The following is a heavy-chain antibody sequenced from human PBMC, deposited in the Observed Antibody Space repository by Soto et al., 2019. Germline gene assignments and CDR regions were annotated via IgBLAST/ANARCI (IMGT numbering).Heavy chain of an antibody. J-gene: IGHJ4*02. V-gene: IGHV1-69*02. Sequence: QVQLVQSGAEVKKPGSSVKVSCKASGGTFSSYTISWVRQAPGQGLEWMGRIIPILGIANYAQKFQGRVTITADNSTSTAYMELSSLRSEDTAVYYCARVVRYPYSGYAFDYWGQGTLVTVSS. CDR2: IIPILGIA. D-gene: IGHD5-12*01. CDR3: ARVVRYPYSGYAFDY. CDR1: GGTFSSYT.